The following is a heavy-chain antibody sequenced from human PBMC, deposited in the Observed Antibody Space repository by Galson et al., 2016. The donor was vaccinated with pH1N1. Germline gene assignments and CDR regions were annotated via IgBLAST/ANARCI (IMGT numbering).Heavy chain of an antibody. CDR2: IHPESGDT. Sequence: SVKVFCKASGYSFIGYYMHWVRQAPGQGLEWMGWIHPESGDTKYAHKFQGRVTMTRDTSISTAYMEMNSLRIDDTAVFYCARGRRGYSYGEYTEVWGKGTTVTVSS. V-gene: IGHV1-2*02. D-gene: IGHD5-18*01. J-gene: IGHJ6*03. CDR3: ARGRRGYSYGEYTEV. CDR1: GYSFIGYY.